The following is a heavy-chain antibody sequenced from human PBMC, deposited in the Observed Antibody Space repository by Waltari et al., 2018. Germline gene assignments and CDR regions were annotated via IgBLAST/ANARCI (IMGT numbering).Heavy chain of an antibody. CDR1: GYTFTGYS. CDR2: INPNSGGT. Sequence: QVQLVQSGAEVKKPGASVKVSCKASGYTFTGYSMHWVGQAPGQGLEWMGWINPNSGGTNYAQKFQGRVTMTRDTSISTAYMELSRLRSDDTAVYYCARDHGSIAVAGTSDYWGQGTLVTVSS. D-gene: IGHD6-19*01. V-gene: IGHV1-2*02. J-gene: IGHJ4*02. CDR3: ARDHGSIAVAGTSDY.